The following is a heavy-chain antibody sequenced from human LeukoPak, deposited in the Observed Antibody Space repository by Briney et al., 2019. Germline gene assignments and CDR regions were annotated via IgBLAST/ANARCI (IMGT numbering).Heavy chain of an antibody. Sequence: PGGSLRLSCAASGFTFSSYAMSWVRQAPGKGLEWVSAISGSGDSTYYADSVKGRFTISRDNSKNTLYLQMNSLRAEDTAVYYCAKDYSSSWYGTYNWFDPWGQGTLVTVSS. CDR1: GFTFSSYA. J-gene: IGHJ5*02. CDR3: AKDYSSSWYGTYNWFDP. V-gene: IGHV3-23*01. D-gene: IGHD6-13*01. CDR2: ISGSGDST.